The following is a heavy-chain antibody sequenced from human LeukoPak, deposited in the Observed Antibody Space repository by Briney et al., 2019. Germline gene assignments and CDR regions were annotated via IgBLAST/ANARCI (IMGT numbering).Heavy chain of an antibody. CDR1: GGSISSYY. CDR2: INHSGST. Sequence: PSETLSLTCTVSGGSISSYYWSWIRQPPGKGLEWIGEINHSGSTNYNPSLKSRVTISVDTSKNQFSLKLSSVTAADTAVYYCARYVIAVAGNLIDYWGQGTLVTVSS. CDR3: ARYVIAVAGNLIDY. D-gene: IGHD6-19*01. J-gene: IGHJ4*02. V-gene: IGHV4-34*01.